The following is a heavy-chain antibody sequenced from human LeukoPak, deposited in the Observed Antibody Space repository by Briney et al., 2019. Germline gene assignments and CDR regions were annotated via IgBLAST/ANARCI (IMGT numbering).Heavy chain of an antibody. CDR2: INLRGDIT. Sequence: GGSLRLSCAASGFIFADYTMHWVRQAPGKGLEWVCLINLRGDITYYADSVKGRFTMSRDNSKISLYLQMNSLRTEDTAFYYCAKDIDYGGNSGIFGSWGQGALVTVSA. CDR1: GFIFADYT. J-gene: IGHJ4*02. CDR3: AKDIDYGGNSGIFGS. V-gene: IGHV3-43*01. D-gene: IGHD4-23*01.